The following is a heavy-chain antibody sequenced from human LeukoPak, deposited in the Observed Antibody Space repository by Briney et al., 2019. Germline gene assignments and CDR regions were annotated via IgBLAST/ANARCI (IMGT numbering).Heavy chain of an antibody. CDR1: GGSVSSGSYY. J-gene: IGHJ3*02. CDR3: ARDRRDSSGWSDAFDI. D-gene: IGHD6-19*01. V-gene: IGHV4-61*01. CDR2: IYYSGST. Sequence: SETLSLTCTVSGGSVSSGSYYWSWIRQPPGKGLEWIGYIYYSGSTNYNPSLKSRVTISVDTSKNQFSLKLSSVTAADTAVYYCARDRRDSSGWSDAFDIWGQGTMVTVSS.